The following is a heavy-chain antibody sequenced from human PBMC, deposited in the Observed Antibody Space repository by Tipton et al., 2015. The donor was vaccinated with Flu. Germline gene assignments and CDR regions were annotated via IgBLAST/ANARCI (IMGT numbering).Heavy chain of an antibody. J-gene: IGHJ4*02. Sequence: SLRLSCAAPGFTFSNYAMHWVRQAPGKGLEYVSAISDDGGITHFANSVKGRFTISRDNSKNTLYLQMGGLRAEDMAVYYCAKDQCSGGSCYRSLDYWGQGALVTVSS. CDR1: GFTFSNYA. D-gene: IGHD2-15*01. CDR2: ISDDGGIT. V-gene: IGHV3-64*01. CDR3: AKDQCSGGSCYRSLDY.